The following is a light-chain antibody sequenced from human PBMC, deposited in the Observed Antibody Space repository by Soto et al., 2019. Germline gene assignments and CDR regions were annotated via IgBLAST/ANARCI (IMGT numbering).Light chain of an antibody. J-gene: IGKJ5*01. Sequence: DIQMTQSPSSLSASVGDRVTISCRASQPISIYINWYQQKPGKAPKLLIYASSSLQGGVPSRFSGSGSGTHFTLTISSVQPEDFATYSCQQSHTTPYTFGQGTRLEI. V-gene: IGKV1-39*01. CDR3: QQSHTTPYT. CDR2: ASS. CDR1: QPISIY.